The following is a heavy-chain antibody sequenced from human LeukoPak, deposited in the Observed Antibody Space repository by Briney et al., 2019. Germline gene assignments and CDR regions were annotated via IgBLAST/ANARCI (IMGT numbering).Heavy chain of an antibody. CDR3: VRDGPMIRGVPYMDV. D-gene: IGHD3-10*01. J-gene: IGHJ6*03. Sequence: GGSLRLSCAASGFTFSSYWMHWVRQAPGKGLVWVSRIDTDGGTSYADSVKGRFTISRDNAKNTLYLQMNSLRAEDTAVYHCVRDGPMIRGVPYMDVWGKGTTVTVSS. CDR2: IDTDGGT. V-gene: IGHV3-74*01. CDR1: GFTFSSYW.